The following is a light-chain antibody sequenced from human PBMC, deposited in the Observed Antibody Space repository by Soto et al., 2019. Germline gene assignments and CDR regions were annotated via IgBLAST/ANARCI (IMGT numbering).Light chain of an antibody. Sequence: QSVLTQPASVSGSPGQSITISCTGTSSDVGSHNLVSRYQQHPGKAPKLMIYEVSKRPSGVSNRFSGSKSGNTASLTISGLQAEDEADYYCCSYAGSSTLVFGTGTKVTVL. CDR1: SSDVGSHNL. CDR2: EVS. J-gene: IGLJ1*01. V-gene: IGLV2-23*02. CDR3: CSYAGSSTLV.